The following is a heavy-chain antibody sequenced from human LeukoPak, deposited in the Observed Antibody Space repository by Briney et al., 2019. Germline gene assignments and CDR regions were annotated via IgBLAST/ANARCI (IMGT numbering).Heavy chain of an antibody. V-gene: IGHV4-34*01. D-gene: IGHD1-26*01. Sequence: PSETLSLTCAVYGGSFSGYYWSWIRQPTGKGLEWIGEINHSGSTNYNPSLKSRVTISVDTSKNQFSLKLSSVTAADTAVYYCVRDHYYYGWYMDVWGKGTTVTVSS. CDR2: INHSGST. CDR1: GGSFSGYY. CDR3: VRDHYYYGWYMDV. J-gene: IGHJ6*03.